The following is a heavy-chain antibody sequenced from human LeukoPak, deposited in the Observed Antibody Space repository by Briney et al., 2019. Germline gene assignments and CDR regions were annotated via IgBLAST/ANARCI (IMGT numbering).Heavy chain of an antibody. CDR2: ISSSSSTI. D-gene: IGHD3-3*01. J-gene: IGHJ6*02. Sequence: GGSLRLSCAASGFTFSSYSVNWVRQAPGKGLEWVSYISSSSSTIYYADPVKGRFTISRDNAKNSLYLQMNSLRAEDTAVYYCAREITIFGVVIVGMDVWGQGTTVTVSS. CDR3: AREITIFGVVIVGMDV. CDR1: GFTFSSYS. V-gene: IGHV3-48*01.